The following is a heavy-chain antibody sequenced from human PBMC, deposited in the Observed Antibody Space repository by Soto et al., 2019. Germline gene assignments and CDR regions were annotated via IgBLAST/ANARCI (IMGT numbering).Heavy chain of an antibody. CDR2: IYYSGST. J-gene: IGHJ5*02. V-gene: IGHV4-39*01. Sequence: QLQLQESGPGLVKPSETLSLTCTVSGGSISSSSYYWGWIRQPPGKGLEWIASIYYSGSTYYNPPLKIRVTISVDTTKNQFSRKLSSVTAADTAVYYCARHGITMVRGVIITAGWFDPWGQGTLVTVSS. CDR1: GGSISSSSYY. CDR3: ARHGITMVRGVIITAGWFDP. D-gene: IGHD3-10*01.